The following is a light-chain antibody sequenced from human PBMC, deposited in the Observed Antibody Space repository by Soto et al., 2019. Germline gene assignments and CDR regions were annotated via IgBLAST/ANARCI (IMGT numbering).Light chain of an antibody. CDR1: SSNIGSNT. CDR3: ATWDDSLNGRV. V-gene: IGLV1-44*01. J-gene: IGLJ2*01. CDR2: GNN. Sequence: QSVLTQPPSASGTPGQRVTISCSGSSSNIGSNTVNLYQQLPGTSPKLLIYGNNQRPSGVPDRFSGSKSGTSASLAISGLQSEDEADYYCATWDDSLNGRVFGGGTKLTVL.